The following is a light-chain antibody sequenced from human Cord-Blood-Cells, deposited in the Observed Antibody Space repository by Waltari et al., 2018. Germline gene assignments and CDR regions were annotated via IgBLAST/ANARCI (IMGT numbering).Light chain of an antibody. CDR1: QSVSSN. CDR3: QQYKNWPPFT. J-gene: IGKJ3*01. Sequence: IVILQSPATLSVAPGERPTLPCRASQSVSSNLAWYQQKPGHAPRLPIYGASTRATGIPARFSGSGSGTEFTLTISSLQSEDFAVYYCQQYKNWPPFTFGPGTKVDIK. V-gene: IGKV3-15*01. CDR2: GAS.